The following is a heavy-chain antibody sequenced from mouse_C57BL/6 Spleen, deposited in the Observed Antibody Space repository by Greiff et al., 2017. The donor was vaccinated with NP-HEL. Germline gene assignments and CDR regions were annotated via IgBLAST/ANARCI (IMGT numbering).Heavy chain of an antibody. CDR3: ARGGSSGAYAMDY. Sequence: QVQLKESGAELARPGASVKMSCKASGYTFTRYTMHWVKQRPGQGLEWIGYLNPSSGYPKYNQKFKDKSTLTADKSSSTAYRQRSSLTSEDAAVYYCARGGSSGAYAMDYWGQGTSVTGAS. J-gene: IGHJ4*01. CDR2: LNPSSGYP. CDR1: GYTFTRYT. V-gene: IGHV1-4*01. D-gene: IGHD3-2*02.